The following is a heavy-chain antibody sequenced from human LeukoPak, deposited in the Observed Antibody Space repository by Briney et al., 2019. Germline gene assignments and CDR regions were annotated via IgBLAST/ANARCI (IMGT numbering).Heavy chain of an antibody. CDR2: MNGGNGNT. D-gene: IGHD2-15*01. J-gene: IGHJ6*03. Sequence: ASVKVSCKASGYIFTDYAIHWLRQAPGQRPEWMGWMNGGNGNTKYSQKFQGRITLIRDTSAATAYMELSSLRHDDLAVYYCARGRGTSGSNRDFYYYYMDVWGKGTTVTISS. V-gene: IGHV1-3*01. CDR3: ARGRGTSGSNRDFYYYYMDV. CDR1: GYIFTDYA.